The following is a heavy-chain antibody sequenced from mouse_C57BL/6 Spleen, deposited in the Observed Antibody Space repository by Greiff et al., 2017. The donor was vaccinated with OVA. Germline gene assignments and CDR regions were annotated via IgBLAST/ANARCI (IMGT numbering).Heavy chain of an antibody. CDR1: GYTFTSYW. CDR2: IYPSDSET. J-gene: IGHJ2*01. CDR3: ARGRDYFDY. Sequence: QVQLQQPGAELVRPGSSVKLSCKASGYTFTSYWMDWVKQRPGQGLEWIGNIYPSDSETHYNQKFKDKATLTVDKSSSTAYMQLSSLTSEDSAVYYCARGRDYFDYWGQGTTLTVSS. V-gene: IGHV1-61*01.